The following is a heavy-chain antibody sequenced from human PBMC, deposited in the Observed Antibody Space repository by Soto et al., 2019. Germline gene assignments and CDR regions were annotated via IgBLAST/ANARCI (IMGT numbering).Heavy chain of an antibody. Sequence: EVQLVESGGGLVQPGRSLRLSCAASGFTFDDYAMHWVRQAPGKGLEWVSGISWNSGSIGYADSVKGRFTISRDNAKNSLYLQMNSLRAEDTAVYYCANIPPHYYDSSGYLVYWGQGTLVTVSS. CDR2: ISWNSGSI. V-gene: IGHV3-9*01. D-gene: IGHD3-22*01. J-gene: IGHJ4*02. CDR3: ANIPPHYYDSSGYLVY. CDR1: GFTFDDYA.